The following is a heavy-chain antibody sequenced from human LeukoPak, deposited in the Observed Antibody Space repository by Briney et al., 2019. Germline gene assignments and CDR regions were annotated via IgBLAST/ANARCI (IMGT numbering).Heavy chain of an antibody. V-gene: IGHV3-74*01. CDR2: INSDGSST. J-gene: IGHJ4*02. D-gene: IGHD3-16*01. Sequence: PGGSLRLSCAASGFTFSSYWMHWVRQAPGKGLVWVSRINSDGSSTNYADFVKGRFTISRDNAKNTLYLQMNSLRAEDTAVYYCTRGYYGSRVDYWGQGTLVTVSS. CDR3: TRGYYGSRVDY. CDR1: GFTFSSYW.